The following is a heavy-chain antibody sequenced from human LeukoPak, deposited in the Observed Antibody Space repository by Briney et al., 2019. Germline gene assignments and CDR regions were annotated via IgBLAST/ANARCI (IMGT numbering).Heavy chain of an antibody. CDR3: ARVSGVTMIVGGHAAFDI. D-gene: IGHD3-22*01. CDR2: ISAYNGNT. V-gene: IGHV1-18*01. CDR1: GYTFTSYG. Sequence: ASVKVSCKASGYTFTSYGISWVRQAPGQGLEWMGWISAYNGNTNYAQKLQGRVTMTTDTSTSTAYMELRSLRSDDTAVYYCARVSGVTMIVGGHAAFDIWGQGTMVTVSS. J-gene: IGHJ3*02.